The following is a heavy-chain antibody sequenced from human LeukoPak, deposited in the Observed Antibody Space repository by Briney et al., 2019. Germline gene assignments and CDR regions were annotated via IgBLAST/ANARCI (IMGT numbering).Heavy chain of an antibody. D-gene: IGHD5-18*01. V-gene: IGHV1-2*04. CDR3: ARANRRGYSYGYYVY. Sequence: ASVKVSCKASGYTFTGYYMHWVRQAPGQGLEWMGWINPNSGGTNYAQKFQGWVTMTRDTSISTAYMELCRLRSDDTAVYYCARANRRGYSYGYYVYWGQGTLVTVSS. J-gene: IGHJ4*02. CDR1: GYTFTGYY. CDR2: INPNSGGT.